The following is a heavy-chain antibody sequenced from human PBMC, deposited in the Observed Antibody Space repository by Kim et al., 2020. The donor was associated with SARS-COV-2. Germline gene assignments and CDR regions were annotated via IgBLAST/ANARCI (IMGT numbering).Heavy chain of an antibody. Sequence: GGSLRLSCAASGFTFSAYSMNWVRQAPGKGLEWVSSISGDSYYIFYGDSVKDRFTISRDNAKSSVFLQMNSLRGEDTAVYYCATRVVCARLDYWGQGALVTVSS. CDR2: ISGDSYYI. V-gene: IGHV3-21*06. CDR3: ATRVVCARLDY. J-gene: IGHJ4*02. D-gene: IGHD3-16*01. CDR1: GFTFSAYS.